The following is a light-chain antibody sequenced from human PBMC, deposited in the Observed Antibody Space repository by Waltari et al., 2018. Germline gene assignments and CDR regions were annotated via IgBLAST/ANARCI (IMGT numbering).Light chain of an antibody. J-gene: IGKJ4*01. CDR1: QHISGSC. CDR2: GAS. CDR3: QQYDGSSLT. Sequence: EIVLTPSQGTLSLAPGERATLSCRARQHISGSCLTWYQQTPGQAPRPVIYGASIRATAIPDRFSGSGSGTDFTLTISRLEPEDFAGYYGQQYDGSSLTCGGGTKVEIK. V-gene: IGKV3-20*01.